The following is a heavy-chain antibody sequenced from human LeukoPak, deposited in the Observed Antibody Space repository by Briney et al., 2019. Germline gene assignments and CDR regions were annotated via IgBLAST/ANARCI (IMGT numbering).Heavy chain of an antibody. CDR1: GFTFSSYA. J-gene: IGHJ4*02. V-gene: IGHV3-30-3*01. CDR3: ARAFSRNCSSTSCYLFDY. Sequence: GGSLRLSCAASGFTFSSYAMHWVRQAPGKGLEWVAVISYDGSNKYYADSVKGRFTISRDNSKNTLYVQMNSLRAEDTAVYYCARAFSRNCSSTSCYLFDYWGQGTLVTVSS. CDR2: ISYDGSNK. D-gene: IGHD2-2*01.